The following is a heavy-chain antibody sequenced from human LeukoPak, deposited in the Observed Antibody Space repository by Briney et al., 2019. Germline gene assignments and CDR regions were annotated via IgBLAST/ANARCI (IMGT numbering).Heavy chain of an antibody. CDR3: ARGRQDVTMIVVVMTAVSYYLDV. CDR2: MNPSGST. J-gene: IGHJ6*03. CDR1: GGSFSGYY. D-gene: IGHD3-22*01. V-gene: IGHV4-34*01. Sequence: SETLSLTCAVYGGSFSGYYWTWIRQTPEKGLEWIGEMNPSGSTSYNPSLKRRVTISVDTSKNQFSLKLSSVTAADMDVYYCARGRQDVTMIVVVMTAVSYYLDVWGKGTTVTVS.